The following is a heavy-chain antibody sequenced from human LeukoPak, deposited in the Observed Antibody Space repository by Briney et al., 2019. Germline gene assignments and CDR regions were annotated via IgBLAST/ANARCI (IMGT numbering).Heavy chain of an antibody. D-gene: IGHD3-10*01. J-gene: IGHJ4*02. Sequence: TLSLTCTVSGGSISSGSYYWSWIRQPAGKGLEWIGRIYTSGSTNYNPSLKSRVTISVDTSKNRFSLKLSSVTAADTAVYYCARMGYGSGSYLLDYWGQGTLVTVSS. V-gene: IGHV4-61*02. CDR3: ARMGYGSGSYLLDY. CDR1: GGSISSGSYY. CDR2: IYTSGST.